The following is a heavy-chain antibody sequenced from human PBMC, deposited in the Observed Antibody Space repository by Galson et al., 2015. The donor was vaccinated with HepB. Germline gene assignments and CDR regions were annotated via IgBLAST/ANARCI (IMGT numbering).Heavy chain of an antibody. CDR2: IIPIFGTA. CDR1: GGTFSSYA. D-gene: IGHD3-9*01. V-gene: IGHV1-69*13. J-gene: IGHJ5*02. Sequence: SVKVSCKASGGTFSSYAISWVRQAPGQGLEWMGGIIPIFGTANYAQKFQGRVTITADESTSTAYMELSSLRSEDTAVYYCARDTILTGYYIGLGFDPWGQGTLVTASS. CDR3: ARDTILTGYYIGLGFDP.